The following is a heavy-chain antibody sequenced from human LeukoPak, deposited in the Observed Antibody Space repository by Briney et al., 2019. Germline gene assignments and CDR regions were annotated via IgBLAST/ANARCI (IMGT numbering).Heavy chain of an antibody. CDR2: IYSGGAT. J-gene: IGHJ4*02. CDR3: ARVSVCSSTSCYSLFDY. Sequence: GGSLRLSCAASGITVSTNYMSWVRQAPGKGLEWVSIIYSGGATFYADSVKGRFTISRDNAKNTLHLQMNRLRAEDTAVYYCARVSVCSSTSCYSLFDYLGQGTLVTVSS. V-gene: IGHV3-66*01. D-gene: IGHD2-2*01. CDR1: GITVSTNY.